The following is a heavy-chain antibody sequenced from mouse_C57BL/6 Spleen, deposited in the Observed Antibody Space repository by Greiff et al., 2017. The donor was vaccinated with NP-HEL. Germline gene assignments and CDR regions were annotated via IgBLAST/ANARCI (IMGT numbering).Heavy chain of an antibody. D-gene: IGHD1-1*01. Sequence: VQLQQPGAELVKPGASVKLSCKASGYTFTSYWMQWVKQRPGQGLEWIGEIDPSDSYTNYNQKFKGKATLTVDTSSSTAYMQLSSLTSEDSAVYYCASSITTVVAKSAMDYWGQGTSVTVSS. CDR3: ASSITTVVAKSAMDY. CDR2: IDPSDSYT. J-gene: IGHJ4*01. CDR1: GYTFTSYW. V-gene: IGHV1-50*01.